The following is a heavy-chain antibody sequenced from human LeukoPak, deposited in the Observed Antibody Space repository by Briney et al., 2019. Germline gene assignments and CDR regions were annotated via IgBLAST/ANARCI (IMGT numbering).Heavy chain of an antibody. J-gene: IGHJ3*02. V-gene: IGHV3-23*01. CDR2: LTDSGGTT. CDR3: AKKRDAFDI. D-gene: IGHD5-24*01. Sequence: PGGSLRLSCVASGFTFSSYAMGWVRQAPGKRPEWVSSLTDSGGTTYYVDSVKGRLTISRDNSKNTLYLHMNSLRAEDTAMYYCAKKRDAFDIWGQGTVVAVSS. CDR1: GFTFSSYA.